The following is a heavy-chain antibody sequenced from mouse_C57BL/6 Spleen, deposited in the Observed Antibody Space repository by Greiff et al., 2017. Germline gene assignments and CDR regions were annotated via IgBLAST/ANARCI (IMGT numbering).Heavy chain of an antibody. Sequence: QVQLQQSGAELARPGASVKLSCKASGYTFTSYGISWVKQRTGQGLEWIGEIYPRSGNTYYNVKFKGKATLTADKSSSTAYMELRSLTSEDSAVYVCAMHDYDEYYCAMDYWGQGTSVTVSS. V-gene: IGHV1-81*01. CDR3: AMHDYDEYYCAMDY. CDR1: GYTFTSYG. CDR2: IYPRSGNT. D-gene: IGHD2-4*01. J-gene: IGHJ4*01.